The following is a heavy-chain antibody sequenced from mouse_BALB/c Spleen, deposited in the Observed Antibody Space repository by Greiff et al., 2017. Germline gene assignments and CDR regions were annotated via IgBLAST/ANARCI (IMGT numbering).Heavy chain of an antibody. J-gene: IGHJ3*01. V-gene: IGHV5-17*02. CDR2: ISSGSSTI. Sequence: EVQLVESGGGLVQPGGSRKLSCAASGFTFSSFGMHWVRQAPEKGLEWVAYISSGSSTIYYADTVKGRFTISRDNPKNTLFLQMTSLRSEDTAMYYCARSGITTATGFAYWGQGTLVTVSA. D-gene: IGHD1-2*01. CDR3: ARSGITTATGFAY. CDR1: GFTFSSFG.